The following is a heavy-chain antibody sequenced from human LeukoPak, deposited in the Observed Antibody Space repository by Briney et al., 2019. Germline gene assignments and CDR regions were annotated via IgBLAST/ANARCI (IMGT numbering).Heavy chain of an antibody. D-gene: IGHD2-15*01. CDR3: AKSGLNRFDY. V-gene: IGHV3-66*01. CDR1: GFTAGIIS. J-gene: IGHJ4*02. Sequence: GGSLRPASPVSGFTAGIISMRWVRQAPGKGLEWDSGTYSGGTTSYAGSVKGRLTISGDNSKNTLYLHMESLRAEDTAVYNCAKSGLNRFDYWGQGTLVTVSS. CDR2: TYSGGTT.